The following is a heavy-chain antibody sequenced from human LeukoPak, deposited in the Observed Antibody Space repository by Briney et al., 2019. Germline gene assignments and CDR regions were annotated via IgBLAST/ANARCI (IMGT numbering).Heavy chain of an antibody. CDR2: FDPQDAES. V-gene: IGHV1-24*01. CDR1: GHTLTKLS. D-gene: IGHD6-19*01. J-gene: IGHJ4*02. Sequence: ASVKVSCKVAGHTLTKLSLHWVRQAPGKGLEWMGGFDPQDAESIYAQKFQGRVTLTEDTSTDTAYMELSSLRSEDTAVYYCARVRGYKGSSGWGGYYFDYWGQGTLVTVSS. CDR3: ARVRGYKGSSGWGGYYFDY.